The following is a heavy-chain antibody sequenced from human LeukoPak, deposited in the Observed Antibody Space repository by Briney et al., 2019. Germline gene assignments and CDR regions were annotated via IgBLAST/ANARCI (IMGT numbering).Heavy chain of an antibody. CDR2: ISCDGSNK. J-gene: IGHJ6*03. D-gene: IGHD2-2*01. V-gene: IGHV3-30*04. CDR3: ARARRIVVPAARDRYYYYMDV. CDR1: GFTFSSYA. Sequence: PGGPLRLSCAASGFTFSSYAMHWVRQAPGKGLEWVAVISCDGSNKYYADSVKGRFTISRDNSKNTLYLQMNSLRAEDTAVYYCARARRIVVPAARDRYYYYMDVWGKGTTVTVSS.